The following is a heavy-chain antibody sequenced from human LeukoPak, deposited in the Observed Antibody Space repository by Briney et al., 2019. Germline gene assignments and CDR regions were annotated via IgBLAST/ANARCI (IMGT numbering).Heavy chain of an antibody. CDR1: GFTFSNYA. Sequence: GGSLRLSCAPSGFTFSNYAMHWVRQAPGKGLEWVAVIWHDGSNKYYADSVKGRFTISRDNSKNTLFLQMNSLRAEDTAVYYCATLITGTTGIDYWGQGTLVTVSS. V-gene: IGHV3-33*01. J-gene: IGHJ4*02. CDR3: ATLITGTTGIDY. D-gene: IGHD1-7*01. CDR2: IWHDGSNK.